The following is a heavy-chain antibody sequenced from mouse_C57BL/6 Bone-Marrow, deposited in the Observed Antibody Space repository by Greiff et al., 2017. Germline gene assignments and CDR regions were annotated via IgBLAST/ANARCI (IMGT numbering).Heavy chain of an antibody. J-gene: IGHJ2*01. CDR1: GYSITSGYY. CDR3: ARGATTVVVYYFDY. V-gene: IGHV3-6*01. CDR2: ISYDGSN. D-gene: IGHD1-1*01. Sequence: EVQRVESGPGLVKPSQSLSLTCSVTGYSITSGYYWNWIRQFPGNKLEWMGYISYDGSNNYNPSLKNRISITRDTSKNQFFLKLNSVTTEDTATYYCARGATTVVVYYFDYWGQGTTLTVSS.